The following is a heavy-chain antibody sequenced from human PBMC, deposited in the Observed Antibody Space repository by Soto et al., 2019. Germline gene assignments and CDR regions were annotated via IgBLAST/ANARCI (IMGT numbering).Heavy chain of an antibody. V-gene: IGHV3-30*18. CDR2: ISYDGSNK. J-gene: IGHJ4*02. Sequence: GGSLRLSCAASGFTFSSYGMHWVRQAPGKGLEWVAVISYDGSNKYYADSVKGRFTISRDNSKNTLYLQMNSLRAEDTAVYYCAKGLTMGSTYYFDYWGQGTLVTVSS. CDR3: AKGLTMGSTYYFDY. D-gene: IGHD3-10*01. CDR1: GFTFSSYG.